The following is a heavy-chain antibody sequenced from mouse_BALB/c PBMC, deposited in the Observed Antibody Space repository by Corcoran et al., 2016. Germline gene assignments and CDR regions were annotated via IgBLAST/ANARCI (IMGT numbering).Heavy chain of an antibody. CDR2: INTYTGEP. CDR1: GYTFTNYG. V-gene: IGHV9-3-1*01. Sequence: QIQLVQSGPELKKPGETVKISCKASGYTFTNYGMNWVKQAPGKGLKWMGWINTYTGEPTYADDFKGRFAFSLETSASTAYLQINNLKNEDTATYFCARGGYYYGSSYWYFDVWGAGTTVTVSS. D-gene: IGHD1-1*01. CDR3: ARGGYYYGSSYWYFDV. J-gene: IGHJ1*01.